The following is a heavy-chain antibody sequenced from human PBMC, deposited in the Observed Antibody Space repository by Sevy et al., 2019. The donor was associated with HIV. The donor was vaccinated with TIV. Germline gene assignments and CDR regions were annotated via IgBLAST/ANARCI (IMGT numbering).Heavy chain of an antibody. Sequence: GGSLRLSCAASGFTVSSNYMSWVRQAPWKGLEWVSVIYSGGSTYYADSVKGRFTISRDNSKNTRYLQMNSLRAEDTAVYYCASHSSGWYYFDYWGQGTLVTVSS. CDR3: ASHSSGWYYFDY. V-gene: IGHV3-53*01. CDR1: GFTVSSNY. J-gene: IGHJ4*02. D-gene: IGHD6-19*01. CDR2: IYSGGST.